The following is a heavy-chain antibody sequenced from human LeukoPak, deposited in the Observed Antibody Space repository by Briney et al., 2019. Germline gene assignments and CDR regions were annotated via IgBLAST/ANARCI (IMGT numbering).Heavy chain of an antibody. Sequence: ASVKVSCKASGYTFTGYYMHWVRQAPGQGLEWMGWIKPNSGGTNYAQKFQGRVTMTRDTSISTAYMELSRLRSDDTAVYYCARDHMVRGVIIGRWFDPWGQGTLVTVSS. V-gene: IGHV1-2*02. CDR3: ARDHMVRGVIIGRWFDP. CDR1: GYTFTGYY. CDR2: IKPNSGGT. D-gene: IGHD3-10*01. J-gene: IGHJ5*02.